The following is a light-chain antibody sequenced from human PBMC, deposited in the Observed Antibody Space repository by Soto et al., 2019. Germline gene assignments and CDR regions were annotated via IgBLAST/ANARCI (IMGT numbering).Light chain of an antibody. J-gene: IGKJ4*01. CDR3: QQRHSAPRT. CDR2: GVS. Sequence: DIQMTQSPSPMTASVEERVPVSSRASRGVNNYLNWYQQKPGKPHNLLIYGVSTFQSGVQSRFSGSGSGTDFTLTISRLQPEDSATYYCQQRHSAPRTFGGGTQVEMK. V-gene: IGKV1-39*01. CDR1: RGVNNY.